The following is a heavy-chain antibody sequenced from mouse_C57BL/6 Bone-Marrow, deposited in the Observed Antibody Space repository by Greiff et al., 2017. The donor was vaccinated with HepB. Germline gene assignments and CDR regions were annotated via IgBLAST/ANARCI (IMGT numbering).Heavy chain of an antibody. CDR3: ARGAYYDSY. J-gene: IGHJ2*01. CDR2: INPYNGGT. D-gene: IGHD2-4*01. V-gene: IGHV1-19*01. CDR1: GYTFTDYY. Sequence: VQLKQSGPVLVKPGASVKMSCKASGYTFTDYYMNWVKQSHGKSLEWIGVINPYNGGTSYNQKFKGKATLTVDKSSSTAYMELNSLTSEDSAVYYCARGAYYDSYWGQGTTLTVSS.